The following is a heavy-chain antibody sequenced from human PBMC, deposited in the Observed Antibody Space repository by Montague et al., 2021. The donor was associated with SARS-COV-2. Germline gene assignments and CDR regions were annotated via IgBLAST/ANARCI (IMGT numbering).Heavy chain of an antibody. Sequence: SETLSLTCAVYGGSLSGFYWTWIRHAPGKGLEWVGEISHGGSTSYSPALKSRLTISLDTSKNQFSLKLDSVTAAATATYYCARSHDYRGNDYFDSWGQGALVIVSS. CDR2: ISHGGST. V-gene: IGHV4-34*01. CDR3: ARSHDYRGNDYFDS. CDR1: GGSLSGFY. J-gene: IGHJ4*02. D-gene: IGHD4-23*01.